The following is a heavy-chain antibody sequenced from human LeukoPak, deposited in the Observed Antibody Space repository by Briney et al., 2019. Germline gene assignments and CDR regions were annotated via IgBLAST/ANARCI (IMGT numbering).Heavy chain of an antibody. CDR3: ARDGIRQWLQLDFDY. D-gene: IGHD3-22*01. CDR2: ISSSSSTI. Sequence: GGSLRLSCAASGFTFSSYSMNWVRQAPGKGLEWVSYISSSSSTIYYADSVKGRFTISRDNAKNSLYLQMNSLRAEDTAVYYCARDGIRQWLQLDFDYWGQGTLVTVSS. J-gene: IGHJ4*02. V-gene: IGHV3-48*01. CDR1: GFTFSSYS.